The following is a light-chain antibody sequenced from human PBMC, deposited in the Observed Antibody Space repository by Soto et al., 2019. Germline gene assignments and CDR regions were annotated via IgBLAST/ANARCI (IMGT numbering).Light chain of an antibody. CDR3: ATWDGSLNAWV. CDR1: SSNIGSNA. V-gene: IGLV1-44*01. CDR2: SNY. J-gene: IGLJ3*02. Sequence: QSVLTQPPSASATPGQRVIISCSGSSSNIGSNAVNWYQQLPGTAPKLLIYSNYHRPSGVPDRFSGSQSGTSASLAISGLQSEDEADYYCATWDGSLNAWVFGGGTKLTVL.